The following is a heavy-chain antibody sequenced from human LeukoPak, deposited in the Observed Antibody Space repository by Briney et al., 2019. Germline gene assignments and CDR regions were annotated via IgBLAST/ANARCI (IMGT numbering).Heavy chain of an antibody. CDR1: GFTFSDYY. J-gene: IGHJ4*02. CDR2: ISSSSSYT. D-gene: IGHD1-26*01. V-gene: IGHV3-11*06. CDR3: ARVVGATLVDY. Sequence: GGSLRLSCAASGFTFSDYYMSWIRQAPGKGLEWVSYISSSSSYTNYADSVKGRFTISGDNAKNSLYLQMNSLRAEDTAVYYCARVVGATLVDYWGQGTLVTVSS.